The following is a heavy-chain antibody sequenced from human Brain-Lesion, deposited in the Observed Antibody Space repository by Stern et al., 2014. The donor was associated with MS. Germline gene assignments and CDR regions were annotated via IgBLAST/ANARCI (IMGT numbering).Heavy chain of an antibody. CDR1: GGSVSSTSYA. J-gene: IGHJ5*02. V-gene: IGHV4-39*01. CDR3: AGEEDIRYCSGGSCTGNWFDP. D-gene: IGHD2-15*01. CDR2: LYYSGNT. Sequence: QVQLVQSGPGLVKPSETLSLTCTVAGGSVSSTSYAWAWIRQPPGKGLEWIGTLYYSGNTYPSPSPKGRPTISLAPPKNQFSLQLRSGTAADTAVYYCAGEEDIRYCSGGSCTGNWFDPWGQGTLVTVSS.